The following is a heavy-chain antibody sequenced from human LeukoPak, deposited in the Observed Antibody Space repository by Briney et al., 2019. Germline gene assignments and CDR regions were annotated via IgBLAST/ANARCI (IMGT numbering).Heavy chain of an antibody. Sequence: PGRSLRLSCAASGFTFSTYWMHWVRQVPGKGLVWVASINDDATNTNYADSVKGRFTISRDNAKSALYLQMNSLTVEDTAVYYCARVGPSGSYYSSWGQGTLVTVSS. J-gene: IGHJ5*02. CDR3: ARVGPSGSYYSS. D-gene: IGHD1-26*01. V-gene: IGHV3-74*01. CDR1: GFTFSTYW. CDR2: INDDATNT.